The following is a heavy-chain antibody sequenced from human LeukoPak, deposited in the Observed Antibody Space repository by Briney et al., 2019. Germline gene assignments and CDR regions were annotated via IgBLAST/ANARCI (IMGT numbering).Heavy chain of an antibody. D-gene: IGHD3-3*01. Sequence: KPSETLSLTCTVPGGSISSSSYYWGWIRQPPGKGLEWIGSIYYSGNTYYNPSLKSRVTISVDTSNNQFSLKLSSVTAADTAVYYCARHYWNGYLFDYWGQGTLVTVSS. CDR2: IYYSGNT. J-gene: IGHJ4*02. CDR1: GGSISSSSYY. V-gene: IGHV4-39*01. CDR3: ARHYWNGYLFDY.